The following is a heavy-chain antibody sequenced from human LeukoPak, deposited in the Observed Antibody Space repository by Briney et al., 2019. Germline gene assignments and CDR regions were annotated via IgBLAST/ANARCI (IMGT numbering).Heavy chain of an antibody. D-gene: IGHD5-18*01. J-gene: IGHJ4*02. CDR2: IWYDGSHK. V-gene: IGHV3-33*01. CDR1: GFIFSTYG. Sequence: GGSLRLSCAASGFIFSTYGMHLVRQPPGKGLEWVAIIWYDGSHKFYADSVNGRFTISRDNSKNTLYLQMNSLRAEDTAVYYCARGEPHSEWGQGALVTVSS. CDR3: ARGEPHSE.